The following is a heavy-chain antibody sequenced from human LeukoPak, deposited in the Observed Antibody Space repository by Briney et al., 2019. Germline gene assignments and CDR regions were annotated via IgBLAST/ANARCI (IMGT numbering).Heavy chain of an antibody. CDR3: ARARDDYGDSWGFDY. CDR1: GGSISSYY. Sequence: WETLSLTCTVSGGSISSYYWSWIRQPPGKGLEWIGYIYYSGSTNYNPSLKSRVTISVDTCKNQFSLKLSSVTAADTAVYYCARARDDYGDSWGFDYWGQGTLVTVSS. CDR2: IYYSGST. V-gene: IGHV4-59*01. J-gene: IGHJ4*02. D-gene: IGHD4-17*01.